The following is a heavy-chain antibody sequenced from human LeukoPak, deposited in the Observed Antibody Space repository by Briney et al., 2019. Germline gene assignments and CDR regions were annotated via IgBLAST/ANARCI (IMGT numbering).Heavy chain of an antibody. CDR2: IWYDASDR. D-gene: IGHD5-24*01. Sequence: GGSLRLSCAASGFTFSSFGIHWVRQVPGKGLEWVTVIWYDASDRYYADSVKGRFTISRDNSKNTLFLQMNSLRDDDTAVYYCVRGVGVSRFNYFDPWGQGTLVVVSS. V-gene: IGHV3-33*01. CDR3: VRGVGVSRFNYFDP. J-gene: IGHJ5*02. CDR1: GFTFSSFG.